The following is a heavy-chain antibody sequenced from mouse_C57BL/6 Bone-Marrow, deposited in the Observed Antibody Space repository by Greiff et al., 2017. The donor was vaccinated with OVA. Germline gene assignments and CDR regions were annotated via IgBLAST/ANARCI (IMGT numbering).Heavy chain of an antibody. J-gene: IGHJ1*03. CDR1: GYTFTSYW. CDR3: ASLYSNYEHWYFDV. D-gene: IGHD2-5*01. CDR2: IYPGSGST. V-gene: IGHV1-55*01. Sequence: QVQLKQPGAELVKPGASVKMSCKASGYTFTSYWITWVKQRPGQGLEWIGDIYPGSGSTNYNEKFKSKATLTVDTSSSTAYMQLSSLTSEDSAVYYCASLYSNYEHWYFDVWGTGTTVTVSS.